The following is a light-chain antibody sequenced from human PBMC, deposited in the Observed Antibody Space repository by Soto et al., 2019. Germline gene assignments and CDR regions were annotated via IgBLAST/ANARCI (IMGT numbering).Light chain of an antibody. CDR2: AAS. Sequence: DIQMAQSPSSLSASVGDRVIITCRASQSITRFLNWYQQKPGKAPKLLIYAASSLQSGVPSRFSGSGSGTDFTLKIDRVEAEDVGTYYCMQGLQTPPTCGQGTRREI. J-gene: IGKJ5*01. CDR1: QSITRF. CDR3: MQGLQTPPT. V-gene: IGKV1-39*01.